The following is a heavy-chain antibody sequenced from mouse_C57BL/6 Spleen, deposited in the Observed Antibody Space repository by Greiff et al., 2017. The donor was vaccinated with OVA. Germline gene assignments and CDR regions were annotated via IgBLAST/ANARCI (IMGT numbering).Heavy chain of an antibody. D-gene: IGHD3-3*01. Sequence: VKLQQSGAELVKPGASVKISCKASGYAFSSYWMNWVKQRPGKGLEWIGQIYTGAGDTNYNGKFKGKATLTADKSSSTAYMQLSSLTSEDSAVYFCARGDGGAMDYWGQGTSVTVSS. V-gene: IGHV1-80*01. CDR2: IYTGAGDT. CDR1: GYAFSSYW. CDR3: ARGDGGAMDY. J-gene: IGHJ4*01.